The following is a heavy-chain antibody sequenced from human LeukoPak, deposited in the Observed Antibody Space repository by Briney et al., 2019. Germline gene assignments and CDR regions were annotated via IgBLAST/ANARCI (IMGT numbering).Heavy chain of an antibody. D-gene: IGHD6-6*01. Sequence: ASVKVSCKASGYTFTGYYMHWVRQAPGQGLEWMGWINPNSGGTNYAQKFQSRVTMTRDTSISTAYMELSRLRSDDTAVYYCARDLVTARPVWFDPWGQGTLVTVSS. V-gene: IGHV1-2*02. CDR2: INPNSGGT. CDR3: ARDLVTARPVWFDP. J-gene: IGHJ5*02. CDR1: GYTFTGYY.